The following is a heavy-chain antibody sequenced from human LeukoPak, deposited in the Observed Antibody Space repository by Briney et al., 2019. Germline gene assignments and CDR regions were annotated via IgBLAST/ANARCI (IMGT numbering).Heavy chain of an antibody. J-gene: IGHJ5*02. D-gene: IGHD6-13*01. CDR3: ARIPLYSSRNNWFDP. CDR1: GGSFSGYY. Sequence: SETLPLTCAVYGGSFSGYYWSWIRQPPGKGLEWIGEINHSGSTNYNPSLKSRVTISVDTSKNQFSLKLSSVTAADTAVYYCARIPLYSSRNNWFDPWGQGTLVTVSS. V-gene: IGHV4-34*01. CDR2: INHSGST.